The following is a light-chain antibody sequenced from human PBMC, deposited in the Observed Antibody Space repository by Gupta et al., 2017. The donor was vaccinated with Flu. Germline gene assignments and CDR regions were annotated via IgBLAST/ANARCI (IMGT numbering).Light chain of an antibody. J-gene: IGLJ3*02. Sequence: QTCVTRRSTFAMYSGWTDTLTCGLSSSPVVINNYPSWYQQPPGQTPPTLIYGTHTRSAGVPDRFSGSVFGNKAALTITGAQADDESDYYGVRYMGSGIWMFGGGTKLTVL. V-gene: IGLV8-61*01. CDR3: VRYMGSGIWM. CDR1: SSPVVINNY. CDR2: GTH.